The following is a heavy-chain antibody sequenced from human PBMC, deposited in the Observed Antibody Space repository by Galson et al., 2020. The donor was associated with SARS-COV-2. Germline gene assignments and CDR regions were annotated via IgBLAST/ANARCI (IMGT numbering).Heavy chain of an antibody. J-gene: IGHJ2*01. CDR2: INHSGRP. CDR1: GGSISSNRYS. CDR3: ASSWAADWYFDL. D-gene: IGHD6-25*01. V-gene: IGHV4-39*07. Sequence: SETLSLTCIVSGGSISSNRYSWGWIRQPPGKGLAWLGSINHSGRPNYNPSVKSRVTISGDTSNNQFSLKLSSVTAADTAVYYCASSWAADWYFDLWGRGTLVTVSS.